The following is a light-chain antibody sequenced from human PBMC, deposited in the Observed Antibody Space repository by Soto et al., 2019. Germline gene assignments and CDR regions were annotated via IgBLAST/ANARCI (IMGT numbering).Light chain of an antibody. CDR3: QQYGSSGT. CDR1: QSVSNNY. Sequence: EIVLTQSPGTLSLSPGARAPLSCRASQSVSNNYLAWYQQKPGQAPRLLIYGASNRATGIPDRFSGSGSGTDFTLTISRLEPEDFAVYYCQQYGSSGTFGQGTRLEIK. CDR2: GAS. V-gene: IGKV3-20*01. J-gene: IGKJ5*01.